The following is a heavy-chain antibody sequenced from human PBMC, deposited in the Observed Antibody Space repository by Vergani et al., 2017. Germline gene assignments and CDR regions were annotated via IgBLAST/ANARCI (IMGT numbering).Heavy chain of an antibody. CDR3: VKEKIDLGAYFFDS. J-gene: IGHJ4*02. CDR1: GFTFSNSA. CDR2: ISGPGLST. D-gene: IGHD2/OR15-2a*01. V-gene: IGHV3-23*01. Sequence: EVHLLESGGGLVQSGGSLRLSCAASGFTFSNSAVSWVRQAPGRGLAWVSSISGPGLSTYYADSVKGRFSISGDHSKNTVFLQMHSLRAEDTAIYYCVKEKIDLGAYFFDSWGQGTRVTVSS.